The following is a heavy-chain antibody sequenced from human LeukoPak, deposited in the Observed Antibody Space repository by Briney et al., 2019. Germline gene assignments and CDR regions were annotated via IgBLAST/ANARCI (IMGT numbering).Heavy chain of an antibody. D-gene: IGHD3-22*01. V-gene: IGHV3-30*04. J-gene: IGHJ4*02. CDR3: TTLDYYDSSGYFFDY. CDR1: GFTFSSYA. CDR2: ISYDGSNK. Sequence: QPGRSLRLSCAASGFTFSSYATHWVRQAPGKGLEWVAVISYDGSNKYYADSVKGRFTFSRDNSKNTLYLQMNSLRPEDTAVYYCTTLDYYDSSGYFFDYWGQGTLVTVSS.